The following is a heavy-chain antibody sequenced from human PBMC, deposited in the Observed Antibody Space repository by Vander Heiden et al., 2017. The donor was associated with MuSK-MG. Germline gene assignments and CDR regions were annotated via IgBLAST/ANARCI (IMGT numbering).Heavy chain of an antibody. J-gene: IGHJ6*02. CDR1: SYA. D-gene: IGHD3-22*01. CDR3: ARDPGAGYYDSSGYRSTFSYGMDV. CDR2: ISYDGSNK. V-gene: IGHV3-30*01. Sequence: SYAMHWVRQAPGKGLEWVAVISYDGSNKYYADSVKGRFTISRDNSKNTLYLQMNSLRAEDTAVYYCARDPGAGYYDSSGYRSTFSYGMDVWGQGTTVTVSS.